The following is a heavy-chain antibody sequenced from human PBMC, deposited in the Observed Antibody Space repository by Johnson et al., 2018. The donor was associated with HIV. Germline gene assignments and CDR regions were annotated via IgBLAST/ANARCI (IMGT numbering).Heavy chain of an antibody. CDR2: IRYDGSNT. CDR3: AKDLGGYGSSWNNAFDI. CDR1: GFTFSSYG. D-gene: IGHD6-13*01. Sequence: QVQLVESGGGVVQPGGSLRLSCAASGFTFSSYGMHWVRQAPGKGLERVAFIRYDGSNTYYADSVKGRFTISRDNSKNTLYLQMNSLRAEDTAVYYCAKDLGGYGSSWNNAFDIGGQGTMFTVSS. V-gene: IGHV3-30*02. J-gene: IGHJ3*02.